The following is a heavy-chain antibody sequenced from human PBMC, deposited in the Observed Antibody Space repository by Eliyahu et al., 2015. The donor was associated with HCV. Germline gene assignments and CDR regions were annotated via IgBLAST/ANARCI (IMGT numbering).Heavy chain of an antibody. Sequence: QITLKESGPTLVKPTQTLTLTCTFSGFSLSTSGVGVGWIRQPPGKALEWLALIYWNDDKRYSPSLKSRLTITKDTSKNQVVLTMTNMDPVDTATYYCAHRKYSYGRPGPGPVDYWGQGTLVTVSS. V-gene: IGHV2-5*01. J-gene: IGHJ4*02. CDR2: IYWNDDK. CDR3: AHRKYSYGRPGPGPVDY. D-gene: IGHD5-18*01. CDR1: GFSLSTSGVG.